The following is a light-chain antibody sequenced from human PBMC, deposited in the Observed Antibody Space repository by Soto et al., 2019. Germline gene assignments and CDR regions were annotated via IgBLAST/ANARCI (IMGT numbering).Light chain of an antibody. CDR2: EVS. CDR3: TSYVGCNMWV. CDR1: SSDVGAYKY. J-gene: IGLJ3*02. V-gene: IGLV2-8*01. Sequence: QSALTQPPSASGSPGQSVTISCTGTSSDVGAYKYVSWYQQYPGKAPKLMIYEVSKRPSGVPDRYSGSKSGNTASLTVSGLQAEDEDDDYCTSYVGCNMWVFGGGTKVTVL.